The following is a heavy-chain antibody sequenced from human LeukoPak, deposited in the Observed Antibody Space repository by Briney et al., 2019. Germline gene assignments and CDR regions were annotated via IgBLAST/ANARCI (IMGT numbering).Heavy chain of an antibody. V-gene: IGHV1-2*02. CDR2: INPNSGGT. J-gene: IGHJ5*02. CDR1: GYTFTGYY. CDR3: ARGGSGSGNYYHPVSGGYWFDP. Sequence: ASVKVSCKASGYTFTGYYMHWVRQAPGQGLEWMGWINPNSGGTNYAQKFQGRVTITADDSTSTAYMDLSSLRSEDTAVYYCARGGSGSGNYYHPVSGGYWFDPWGQGTLVTVSS. D-gene: IGHD3-10*01.